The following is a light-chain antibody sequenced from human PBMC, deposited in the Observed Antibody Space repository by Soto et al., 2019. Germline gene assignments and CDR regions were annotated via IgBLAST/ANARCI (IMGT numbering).Light chain of an antibody. Sequence: EIVLTQSPATLSLSPGERATLSSRASQSVSSYLAWYQQKPGQAPRLLIYDASNRATGIPARFSGSGSGTDFTLTISSLEPEDFAVYYCQQPYTFGHGTKLEIK. CDR3: QQPYT. CDR1: QSVSSY. V-gene: IGKV3-11*01. CDR2: DAS. J-gene: IGKJ2*01.